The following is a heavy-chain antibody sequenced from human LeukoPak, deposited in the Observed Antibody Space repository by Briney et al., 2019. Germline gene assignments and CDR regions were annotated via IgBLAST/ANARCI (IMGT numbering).Heavy chain of an antibody. D-gene: IGHD1-1*01. J-gene: IGHJ4*02. Sequence: SETLSLTCTVSGGSISSYYWSWIRQPPGKGLEWIGHIYYSGSTNYNPSLKSRVTISVDTSKNQFSLKLSSVTAADTAVYYCAGSSTTIDYWGQGTLVTVSS. CDR2: IYYSGST. V-gene: IGHV4-59*01. CDR1: GGSISSYY. CDR3: AGSSTTIDY.